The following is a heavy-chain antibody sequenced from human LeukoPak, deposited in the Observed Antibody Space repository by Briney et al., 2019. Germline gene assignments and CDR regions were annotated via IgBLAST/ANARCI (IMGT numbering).Heavy chain of an antibody. J-gene: IGHJ6*03. V-gene: IGHV3-30*02. D-gene: IGHD3-10*01. Sequence: PGRSLRLPCAASGFSFSSYDMHWVRQAPGKGLEWVAFIRYDGSNKYYADSVKGRFTISRDNSKNTLYLQMNSLRAEDMAVYYCAKGYGSGTGMYYYFMDVWGKGTTVTVSS. CDR1: GFSFSSYD. CDR3: AKGYGSGTGMYYYFMDV. CDR2: IRYDGSNK.